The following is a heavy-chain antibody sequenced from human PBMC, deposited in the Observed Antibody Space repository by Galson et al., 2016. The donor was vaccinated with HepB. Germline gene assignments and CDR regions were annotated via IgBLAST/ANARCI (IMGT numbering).Heavy chain of an antibody. CDR2: INPGNSDA. V-gene: IGHV5-51*01. J-gene: IGHJ6*02. D-gene: IGHD4-11*01. CDR3: ARRMTPVLVTRNYYGMDI. Sequence: QSGAEVKKPGESLTISCEASGYSFTTFWIGWVRQMPGKGLEWMGVINPGNSDARYSPSFEGQVTITADPSVKTAYLQRNSLRATDTAIYWCARRMTPVLVTRNYYGMDIWGPGTTVTVSS. CDR1: GYSFTTFW.